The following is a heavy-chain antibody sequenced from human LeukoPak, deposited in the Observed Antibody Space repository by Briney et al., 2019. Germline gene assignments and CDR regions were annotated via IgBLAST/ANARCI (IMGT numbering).Heavy chain of an antibody. D-gene: IGHD3-10*01. Sequence: SETLSLTCTVSGGSISSYYWSWIRQPPGKGLEWIGSIYYSGSTYYNPSLKSRVTISVDTSKNQFSLKLSSVTAADTAVYYCAREPLWFGEPPRDAFDIWGQGTMVTVSS. J-gene: IGHJ3*02. CDR3: AREPLWFGEPPRDAFDI. CDR1: GGSISSYY. V-gene: IGHV4-59*12. CDR2: IYYSGST.